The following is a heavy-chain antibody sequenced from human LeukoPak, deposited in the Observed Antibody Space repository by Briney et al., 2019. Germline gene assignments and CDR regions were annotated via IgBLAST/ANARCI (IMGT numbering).Heavy chain of an antibody. CDR2: INGSGGST. CDR3: AKLGYYGSGSRLDYMDV. CDR1: GFTFSSYA. J-gene: IGHJ6*03. D-gene: IGHD3-10*01. Sequence: QPGGSLRLSCAASGFTFSSYAMSWVRQAPGKGLEWVSDINGSGGSTYYADSVKGRFTISRDNSKNTLYLQMNSLRAEDTAVYYCAKLGYYGSGSRLDYMDVWGKGTTVTISS. V-gene: IGHV3-23*01.